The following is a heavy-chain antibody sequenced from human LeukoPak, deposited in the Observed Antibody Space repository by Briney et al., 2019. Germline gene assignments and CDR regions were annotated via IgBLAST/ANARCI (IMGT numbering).Heavy chain of an antibody. D-gene: IGHD3-22*01. J-gene: IGHJ1*01. CDR3: ARDPSSGYLQH. CDR2: INPSGGST. CDR1: GYTFTSYY. Sequence: GASVKVSCKASGYTFTSYYMHWVRQAPGQGLEWMGIINPSGGSTSYAQKFQGRVTMTRDMSTSTVYMELSRLRSEDTAVYYCARDPSSGYLQHWGQGTLVTVSS. V-gene: IGHV1-46*01.